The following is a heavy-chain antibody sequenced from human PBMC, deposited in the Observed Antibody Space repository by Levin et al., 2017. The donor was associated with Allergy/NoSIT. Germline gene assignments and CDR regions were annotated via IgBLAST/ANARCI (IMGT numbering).Heavy chain of an antibody. D-gene: IGHD1-26*01. J-gene: IGHJ5*02. CDR1: GGSISPYY. Sequence: SQTLSLTCTVSGGSISPYYWSWIRQPPGKGLEWIGYMYYSGSTNYNPSLKSRLTISVDTSKNQFSLKLTSVTAADTAVYYCARLGIVGAPTWGQGTLVTVSS. CDR2: MYYSGST. CDR3: ARLGIVGAPT. V-gene: IGHV4-59*01.